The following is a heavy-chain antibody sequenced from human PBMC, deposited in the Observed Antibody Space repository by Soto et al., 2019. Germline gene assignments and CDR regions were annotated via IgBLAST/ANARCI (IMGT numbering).Heavy chain of an antibody. V-gene: IGHV4-31*03. D-gene: IGHD5-18*01. J-gene: IGHJ4*02. Sequence: SETLSLTCTVSGGPISSGGYYWSWIRQHPGKGLEWIGYIYYSGSTYYSPSLKSRVTISVDTSKSQFSLKLTSVTAADTAVYYCARVHTGLVPFAYWGQRTLVRASS. CDR2: IYYSGST. CDR1: GGPISSGGYY. CDR3: ARVHTGLVPFAY.